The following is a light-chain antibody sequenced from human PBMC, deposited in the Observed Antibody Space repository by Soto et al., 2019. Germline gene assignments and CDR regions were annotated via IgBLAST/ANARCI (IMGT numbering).Light chain of an antibody. V-gene: IGLV2-14*03. J-gene: IGLJ2*01. CDR1: SSDVGDYNF. CDR2: DVS. CDR3: SSYTSSSTWV. Sequence: QSVLTQPASVSGSPGQSITISCTGTSSDVGDYNFVSWYQHHPGKAPKLMIYDVSNRPSGVSYRFSGAKSGNTASLTISGLQAGDEAEYYCSSYTSSSTWVFGGGTKLTVL.